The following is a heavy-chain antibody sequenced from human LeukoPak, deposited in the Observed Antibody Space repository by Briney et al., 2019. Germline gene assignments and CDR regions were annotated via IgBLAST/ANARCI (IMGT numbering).Heavy chain of an antibody. J-gene: IGHJ3*02. CDR2: IHYSEST. CDR1: GGSITTFY. D-gene: IGHD3-10*01. V-gene: IGHV4-59*08. Sequence: SETLSLTCNVSGGSITTFYWSWIRQPPGKGLEWIGYIHYSESTKYNPSLKSRVTMSVDTSKNQFSLKLSSVTAADTAVYYCASRSGSFSDALDIWGQGTLVTVSS. CDR3: ASRSGSFSDALDI.